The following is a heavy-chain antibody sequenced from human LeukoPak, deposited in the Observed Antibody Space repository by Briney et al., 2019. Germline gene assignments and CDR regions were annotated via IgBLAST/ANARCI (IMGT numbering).Heavy chain of an antibody. CDR1: GGSVSSGSYY. CDR2: IYYSGST. V-gene: IGHV4-61*01. CDR3: AVLRYFDWAFDY. J-gene: IGHJ4*02. Sequence: SETLSLTCTVSGGSVSSGSYYCSWIRQPPGKGLEWIGYIYYSGSTNYNPSLKSRVTISVDTSKNQFSLKLSSVTAADTAVYYCAVLRYFDWAFDYWGQGTLVTVSS. D-gene: IGHD3-9*01.